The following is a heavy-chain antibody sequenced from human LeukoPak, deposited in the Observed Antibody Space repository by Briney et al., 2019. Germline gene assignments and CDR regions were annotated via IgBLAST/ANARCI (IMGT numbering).Heavy chain of an antibody. D-gene: IGHD3-9*01. J-gene: IGHJ4*02. CDR3: ARGPTNYDILTGYYSLYYFDY. CDR1: GYTFTGYY. Sequence: VASVKVSFKASGYTFTGYYMHWVRQAPGQGLEWMGWINPNSGGTNYAQKFQGRVTMTRDTSISTAYMELSRLRSDDTAVYYCARGPTNYDILTGYYSLYYFDYRGQGTLVTVSS. V-gene: IGHV1-2*02. CDR2: INPNSGGT.